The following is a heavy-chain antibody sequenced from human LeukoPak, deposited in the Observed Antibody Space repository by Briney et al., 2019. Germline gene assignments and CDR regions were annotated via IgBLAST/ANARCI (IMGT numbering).Heavy chain of an antibody. D-gene: IGHD5-24*01. CDR1: GFTVSSSY. V-gene: IGHV3-53*01. CDR3: ARDREMVYYYGMDV. J-gene: IGHJ6*02. CDR2: IYSGGST. Sequence: GGSLRLSCAASGFTVSSSYMSWVRQAPGKGLEWVSVIYSGGSTYYADSVKGRFTISRDNSKNTLYLQMNSLRAEDTAVYYCARDREMVYYYGMDVWGQGTTVTVSS.